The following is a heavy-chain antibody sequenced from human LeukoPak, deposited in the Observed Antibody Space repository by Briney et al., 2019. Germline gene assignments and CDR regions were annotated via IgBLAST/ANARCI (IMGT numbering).Heavy chain of an antibody. CDR2: IYNGGST. J-gene: IGHJ4*02. CDR1: GDSISSGGYY. V-gene: IGHV4-31*03. CDR3: GRNLGSGSDH. D-gene: IGHD3-10*01. Sequence: SETLSLTCTVSGDSISSGGYYWNWIRQHPGKGLEWIGYIYNGGSTYYNPSLKSRVTISVDTSKNQFSLKLSSVTAADTAVYYCGRNLGSGSDHWGQGTLVTVSS.